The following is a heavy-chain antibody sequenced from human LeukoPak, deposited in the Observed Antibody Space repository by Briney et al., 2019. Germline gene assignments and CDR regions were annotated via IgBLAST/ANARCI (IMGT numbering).Heavy chain of an antibody. CDR1: GGSISSSNW. J-gene: IGHJ4*02. CDR3: ARRSDYGDYVGKSVSDY. V-gene: IGHV4-4*02. Sequence: SGTLSLTCAVSGGSISSSNWWTWVRQPPGKGLEWIGEIYHSGSTNYNPFLKTRVTISVDKSKNQFSPKLSSVTAADTAVYYCARRSDYGDYVGKSVSDYWGQGTLVTVSS. D-gene: IGHD4-17*01. CDR2: IYHSGST.